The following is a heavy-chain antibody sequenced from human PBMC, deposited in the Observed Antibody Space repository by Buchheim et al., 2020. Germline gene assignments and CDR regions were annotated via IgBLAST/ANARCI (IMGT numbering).Heavy chain of an antibody. J-gene: IGHJ4*02. CDR3: ARAGQIGATDY. CDR1: GFTFSSYW. V-gene: IGHV3-7*01. Sequence: EVQLVESGGALVQPGGSLRLSCVASGFTFSSYWMSWVRQAPGKGLEWVANINEDGREKYYVDSVKGRFTISRDNAKSSLYLQMNSRSAEDTALYYCARAGQIGATDYWGQGTL. CDR2: INEDGREK. D-gene: IGHD3-3*01.